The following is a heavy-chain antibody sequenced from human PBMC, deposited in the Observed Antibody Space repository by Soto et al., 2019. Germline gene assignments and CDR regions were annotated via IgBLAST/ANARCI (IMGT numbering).Heavy chain of an antibody. V-gene: IGHV4-59*08. CDR2: IYYSGST. CDR3: ASSGHIVVVPAALI. J-gene: IGHJ4*02. CDR1: GGSISSYY. D-gene: IGHD2-2*01. Sequence: QVQLQESGPGLVKPSETLSLTCTVSGGSISSYYWSWIRQPPGKGLEWIGYIYYSGSTNYNPSLKSRVTISVDTPKNQFSLKLSSVTAADTAVYYCASSGHIVVVPAALIWGQGTLVTVSS.